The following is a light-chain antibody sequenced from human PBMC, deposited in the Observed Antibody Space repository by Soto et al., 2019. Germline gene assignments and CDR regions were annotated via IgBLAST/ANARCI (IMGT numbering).Light chain of an antibody. J-gene: IGKJ2*01. CDR3: QQYKNWPPYT. Sequence: EIVMTQSPATLSVSPGERATLSCRASQSVNSNLAWYQQKPGQAPRLLIYDASTRATGIPARFSGSGSGTEFILTISSLQSEDFAVYYCQQYKNWPPYTFGQGTKLEIK. V-gene: IGKV3-15*01. CDR2: DAS. CDR1: QSVNSN.